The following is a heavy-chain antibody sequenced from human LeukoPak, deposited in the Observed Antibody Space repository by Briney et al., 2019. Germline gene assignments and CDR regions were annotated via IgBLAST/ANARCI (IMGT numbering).Heavy chain of an antibody. Sequence: GGSLRLSCAASGFTFSSYAMSWVRRAPGEGLEWVSSISGSGGRTYYADSVRGRFTISTDNFKNTVQLQMTSLRVEDTAIYYCVKLTENQQLGKGWADSWGQGTLVTVSS. CDR1: GFTFSSYA. D-gene: IGHD2-2*01. V-gene: IGHV3-23*01. CDR2: ISGSGGRT. J-gene: IGHJ5*01. CDR3: VKLTENQQLGKGWADS.